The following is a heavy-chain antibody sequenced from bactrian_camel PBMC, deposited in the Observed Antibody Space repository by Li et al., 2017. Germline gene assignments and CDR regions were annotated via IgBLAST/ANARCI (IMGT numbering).Heavy chain of an antibody. CDR2: LRIRTDKT. D-gene: IGHD3*01. CDR3: AAIPYSCSRVPPLGAVQY. V-gene: IGHV3S63*01. CDR1: GYTGSDFY. Sequence: HVQLVESGGGSVQAGGSLILRCAFGGYTGSDFYMGWFRQAPGKEREGLTALRIRTDKTWYADSVKGRFTISQDNAKTTVYLQMNALKPEDTAMYYCAAIPYSCSRVPPLGAVQYWGQ. J-gene: IGHJ4*01.